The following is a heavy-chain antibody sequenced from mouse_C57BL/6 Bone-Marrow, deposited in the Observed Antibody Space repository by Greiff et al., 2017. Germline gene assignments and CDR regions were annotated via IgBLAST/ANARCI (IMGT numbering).Heavy chain of an antibody. J-gene: IGHJ2*01. V-gene: IGHV1-81*01. CDR1: GYTFASYG. CDR3: ARWGYYYGRG. D-gene: IGHD1-1*01. CDR2: IYPRSGNT. Sequence: VQLQQSGAELARPGASVKLSCKASGYTFASYGISWVKQRTGQGLEWIGEIYPRSGNTYYNEKFKGKDTLTADKSSSTAYMELRSLTSEDSAVYFCARWGYYYGRGWGQGTTLTVSS.